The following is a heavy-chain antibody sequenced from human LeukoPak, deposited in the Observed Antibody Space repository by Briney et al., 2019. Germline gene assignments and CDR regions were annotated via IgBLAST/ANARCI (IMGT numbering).Heavy chain of an antibody. CDR2: INPNSGGT. CDR1: GYTFTGYY. V-gene: IGHV1-2*04. D-gene: IGHD3-9*01. J-gene: IGHJ3*02. CDR3: AREGPVERYFNWLSLRGDAFDI. Sequence: ASVKDSCQATGYTFTGYYMHWVRQAPGQGLEWMGWINPNSGGTNFAHKLQGWVTMTRDTSISTAYRELNRLRSADTAVYYCAREGPVERYFNWLSLRGDAFDIWGQGTSVTVSS.